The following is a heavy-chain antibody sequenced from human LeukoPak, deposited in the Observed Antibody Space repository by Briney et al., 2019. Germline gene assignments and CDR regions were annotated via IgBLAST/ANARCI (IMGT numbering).Heavy chain of an antibody. CDR1: GLTFSSYA. CDR3: AKLIGDESF. CDR2: VSASGGTT. J-gene: IGHJ4*02. V-gene: IGHV3-23*01. Sequence: GGSLRLTCAASGLTFSSYAMSWVRQAPGKGLEWVSSVSASGGTTNYADSVKGRFTISRDNSKNTLYLQMNSLRVEDKAVYYCAKLIGDESFWGQGTLVTVSS. D-gene: IGHD7-27*01.